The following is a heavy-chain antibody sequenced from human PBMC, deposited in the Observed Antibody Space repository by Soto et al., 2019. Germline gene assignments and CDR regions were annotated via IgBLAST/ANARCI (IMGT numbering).Heavy chain of an antibody. V-gene: IGHV4-30-4*01. CDR3: ARGGGFDP. CDR1: GDSITSGDNY. CDR2: IYYSGSS. J-gene: IGHJ5*02. Sequence: QLQESGPGLVKPSQTLSLTCTVSGDSITSGDNYWSWIRQPPGKGLEWIGYIYYSGSSCYTPSLNSRVTTSVDTSKNHFSLTLTSVTAADTAVYYCARGGGFDPWGRGTLVTVSS.